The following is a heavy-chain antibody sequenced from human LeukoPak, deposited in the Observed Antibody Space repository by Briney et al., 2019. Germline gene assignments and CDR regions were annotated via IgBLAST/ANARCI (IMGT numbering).Heavy chain of an antibody. CDR1: GGSISSSSYY. V-gene: IGHV4-61*01. CDR2: IYYSGST. Sequence: SETLSLTCTVSGGSISSSSYYWSWIRQPPGKGLEWIGYIYYSGSTNYNPSLKSRVTISVDTSKNQFSLKLSSVTAADTAVYYCARALAAAGPLDYWGQGTLVTVSS. D-gene: IGHD6-13*01. CDR3: ARALAAAGPLDY. J-gene: IGHJ4*02.